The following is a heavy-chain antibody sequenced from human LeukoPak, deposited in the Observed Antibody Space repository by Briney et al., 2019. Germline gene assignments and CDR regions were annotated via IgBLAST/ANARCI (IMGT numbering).Heavy chain of an antibody. V-gene: IGHV3-30*02. CDR2: IQYDGSNE. CDR1: GFTFSSYG. Sequence: GGSLRLSCAASGFTFSSYGMHWVRQAPGKGLEWVAYIQYDGSNEQYAHSVKGRFRISRDSSKNILYLQMNSLRAEDTAVYYCAKDRCSNGIGCYYYYMDVWGKGTAVTVSS. CDR3: AKDRCSNGIGCYYYYMDV. J-gene: IGHJ6*03. D-gene: IGHD2-8*01.